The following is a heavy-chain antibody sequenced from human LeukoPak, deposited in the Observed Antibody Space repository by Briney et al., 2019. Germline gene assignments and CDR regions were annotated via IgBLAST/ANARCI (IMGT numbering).Heavy chain of an antibody. V-gene: IGHV4-39*01. J-gene: IGHJ4*02. CDR1: GGSISSSSYY. D-gene: IGHD6-19*01. CDR2: IYYSGST. CDR3: ARRSIAVAGTGFDY. Sequence: SETLSLTCTVSGGSISSSSYYWGWIRQPPGKGLEWIGSIYYSGSTYYNPSLKSRVTISVDTSKNQSSLKLSSVTAADTAVYYCARRSIAVAGTGFDYWGQGTLVTVSS.